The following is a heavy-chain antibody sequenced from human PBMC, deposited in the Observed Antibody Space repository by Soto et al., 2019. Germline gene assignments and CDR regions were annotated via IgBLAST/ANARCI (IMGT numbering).Heavy chain of an antibody. CDR1: GFTVSSNY. J-gene: IGHJ6*03. Sequence: EVQLVESGGGLVQPGGSLRLSCAASGFTVSSNYMSWVRQAPGKGLGWVSVIYSGGSTYYADSVKGRFTISRHNSKNTLDLQMNSLRAEDTAVYYCARLPYYYYYYMDVWGKGTTVTVSS. CDR2: IYSGGST. CDR3: ARLPYYYYYYMDV. V-gene: IGHV3-53*04.